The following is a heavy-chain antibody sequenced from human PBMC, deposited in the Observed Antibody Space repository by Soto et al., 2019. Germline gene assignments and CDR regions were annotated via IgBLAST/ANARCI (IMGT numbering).Heavy chain of an antibody. CDR1: GGTFSSFV. CDR2: IIPSIGII. D-gene: IGHD3-22*01. CDR3: AREGDMKFHSDSSDEPGY. V-gene: IGHV1-69*04. Sequence: QVQLVQSGAEVKKPGSSVKVSCKASGGTFSSFVISWVRQAPGQGLEWMGRIIPSIGIINYAQKFQGRVTIAADTSTRTAYMELSSVRSDDAAVYYCAREGDMKFHSDSSDEPGYWGQGTLVTVSS. J-gene: IGHJ4*02.